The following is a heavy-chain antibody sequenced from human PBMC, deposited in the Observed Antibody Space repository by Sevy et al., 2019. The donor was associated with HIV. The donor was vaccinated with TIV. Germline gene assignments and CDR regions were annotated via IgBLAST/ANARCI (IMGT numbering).Heavy chain of an antibody. D-gene: IGHD1-20*01. CDR3: ARSGIRYNWNYFDY. CDR1: GGTFSSYA. J-gene: IGHJ4*02. V-gene: IGHV1-69*13. Sequence: ASVKVSCKASGGTFSSYAISWVRQAPGQGLEWMVGIIPIFGTANYAQKFQGRVTITADESTSTAYMELSSLRSEDTATYYCARSGIRYNWNYFDYWGQGTLVTVSS. CDR2: IIPIFGTA.